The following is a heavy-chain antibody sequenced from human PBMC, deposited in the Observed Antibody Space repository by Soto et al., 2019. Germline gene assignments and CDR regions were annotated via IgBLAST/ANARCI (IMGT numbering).Heavy chain of an antibody. D-gene: IGHD3-3*01. Sequence: QLQLQESGPGLVKPSETLSLTCSVSNGSISNPIYYWAWIRQPPGKGLEWIGSIFYNGNAYYNPPLKSRVTMSVDTSQNQFSLKLSSVTAADTAVYYCAGRTSLASVEIFSGGLSGYNWVDPWGRGTLVTVSS. J-gene: IGHJ5*01. CDR3: AGRTSLASVEIFSGGLSGYNWVDP. CDR2: IFYNGNA. CDR1: NGSISNPIYY. V-gene: IGHV4-39*01.